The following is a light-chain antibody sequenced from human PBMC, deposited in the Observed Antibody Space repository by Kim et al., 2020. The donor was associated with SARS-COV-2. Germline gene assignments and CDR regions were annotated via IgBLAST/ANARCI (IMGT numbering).Light chain of an antibody. J-gene: IGLJ3*02. CDR2: YDT. CDR3: QVWDSSSMHWV. Sequence: APGRTASITGGGNTFEVQRVHWNLQKPGQAPVLVISYDTARPAGIPERFAGSKFDNTATLTISRVEAGDEADYYCQVWDSSSMHWVFGGGTQLTVL. V-gene: IGLV3-21*04. CDR1: TFEVQR.